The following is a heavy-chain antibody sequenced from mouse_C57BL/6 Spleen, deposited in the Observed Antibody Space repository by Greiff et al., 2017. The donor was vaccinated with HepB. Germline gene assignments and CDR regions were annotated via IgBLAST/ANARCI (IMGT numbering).Heavy chain of an antibody. J-gene: IGHJ1*03. V-gene: IGHV1-55*01. Sequence: QVQLKESGPELVKPGASVKMSCKASGYTFTSYWITWVKQRPGQGLEWIGDIYPGSGSTNYNEKFKSKATLTVDTSSSTAYMQLSSLTSEDSAVYYCARLGYDYDGYFDVWGTGTTVTVSS. CDR2: IYPGSGST. CDR3: ARLGYDYDGYFDV. CDR1: GYTFTSYW. D-gene: IGHD2-4*01.